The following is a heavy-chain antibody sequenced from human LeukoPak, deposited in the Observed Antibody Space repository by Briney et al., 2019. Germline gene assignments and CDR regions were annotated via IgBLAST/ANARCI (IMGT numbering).Heavy chain of an antibody. J-gene: IGHJ3*02. CDR2: IFYSGST. CDR3: AKSNGYGLVDI. D-gene: IGHD3-10*01. Sequence: SETLSLTCAVYGGSFSPYYWGWIRQPPGKGLEWIGNIFYSGSTYYSPSLKSRVTISLDTSRSQFSLRLTSVTAADTAVYYCAKSNGYGLVDIWGQGTMVTVSS. V-gene: IGHV4-34*12. CDR1: GGSFSPYY.